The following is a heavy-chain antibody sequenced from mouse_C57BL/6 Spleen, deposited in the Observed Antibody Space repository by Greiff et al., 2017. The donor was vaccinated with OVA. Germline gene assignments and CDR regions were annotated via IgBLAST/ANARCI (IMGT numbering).Heavy chain of an antibody. CDR1: GFTFSDYG. CDR2: ISSGSSTI. V-gene: IGHV5-17*01. D-gene: IGHD2-4*01. J-gene: IGHJ4*01. CDR3: ARPGDYDVRYAMDY. Sequence: EVKLQESGGGLVKPGGSLKLSCAASGFTFSDYGMNWVRQAPEKGLEWVAYISSGSSTIYYADTVKGRFTISRDNAKNTLFLQMTSLRSEDTAMYYCARPGDYDVRYAMDYWGQGTSVTVSS.